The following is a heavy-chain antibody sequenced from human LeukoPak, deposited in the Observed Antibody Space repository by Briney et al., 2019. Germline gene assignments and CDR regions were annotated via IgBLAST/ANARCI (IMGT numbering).Heavy chain of an antibody. CDR2: ISSSSSYI. CDR1: GFTFSSYS. CDR3: ARADLGYCSSTSCYEVHFDY. V-gene: IGHV3-21*01. D-gene: IGHD2-2*01. J-gene: IGHJ4*02. Sequence: PGGSLRLSCAASGFTFSSYSMNWVRQAPGKGLEWVSSISSSSSYIYYADSVKGRFTISRDNAKNTLYLQMNSLRAEDTAVYYCARADLGYCSSTSCYEVHFDYWGQGTLVTVSS.